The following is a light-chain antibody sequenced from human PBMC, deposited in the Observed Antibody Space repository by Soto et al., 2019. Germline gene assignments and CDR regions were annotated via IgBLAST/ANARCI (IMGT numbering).Light chain of an antibody. CDR3: QHLKSSPNT. CDR1: QGISSH. J-gene: IGKJ5*01. Sequence: IQLTQSPSFLSASVGDRVTITCRASQGISSHLAWYQQQPGKAPKLLIYVASTLQSGVPSRFSGSGSGTEFTLTISGLQPEDFSSYYCQHLKSSPNTFAQGTRLAIK. CDR2: VAS. V-gene: IGKV1-9*01.